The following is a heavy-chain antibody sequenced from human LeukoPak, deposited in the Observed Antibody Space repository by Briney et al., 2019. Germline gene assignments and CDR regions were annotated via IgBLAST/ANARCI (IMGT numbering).Heavy chain of an antibody. V-gene: IGHV4-39*07. Sequence: SETLSLTCTVSGGSISSSSYYWGWIRQPPGKGLEWIGSIYYSGSTYYNPSLKSRVTISVDTSKNQFSLKLSSVTAADTAVYYCARDLPYYGDRPGYFDYWGQGTLVTVSS. CDR2: IYYSGST. CDR1: GGSISSSSYY. J-gene: IGHJ4*02. D-gene: IGHD4-17*01. CDR3: ARDLPYYGDRPGYFDY.